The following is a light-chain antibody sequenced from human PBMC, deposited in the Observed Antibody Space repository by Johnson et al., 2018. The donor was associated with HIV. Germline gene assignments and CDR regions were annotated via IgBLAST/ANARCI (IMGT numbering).Light chain of an antibody. CDR3: GTWDSSLIAGF. V-gene: IGLV1-51*01. J-gene: IGLJ1*01. CDR1: SSNIGNNY. Sequence: QSVLTQPPSVSAAPGQKVTISCSGSSSNIGNNYVSWYQQMPGTAPKLLIYDNNKRPSGIPDRFSGSKSGTSATLGITGLQTGDEADYYCGTWDSSLIAGFCGTWTKVTVL. CDR2: DNN.